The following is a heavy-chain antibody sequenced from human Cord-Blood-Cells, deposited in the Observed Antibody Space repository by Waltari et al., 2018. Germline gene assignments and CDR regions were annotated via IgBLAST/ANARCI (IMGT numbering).Heavy chain of an antibody. V-gene: IGHV4-34*01. Sequence: QVQLQQWGAGLLKPSETLSLTCAVYGGSFSGYYWSWIRQPPGKGLEWIGEINHSGSTNYTPSLKSRFTISGDTSKNQFSLKLSSVTAADTAVYYCARGSVVVPAAIRFHYYYGMDVWGQGTTVTVSS. J-gene: IGHJ6*02. D-gene: IGHD2-2*02. CDR3: ARGSVVVPAAIRFHYYYGMDV. CDR2: INHSGST. CDR1: GGSFSGYY.